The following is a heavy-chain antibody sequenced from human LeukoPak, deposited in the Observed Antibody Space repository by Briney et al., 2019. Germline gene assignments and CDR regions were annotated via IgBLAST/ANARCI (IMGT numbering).Heavy chain of an antibody. CDR3: ASIVVVTAADPSDAFDI. CDR2: IYTRGST. Sequence: SETLSLTCTVSGGSISSYYWSWIRPPAGKGLEWIGRIYTRGSTNYNPSLKSRVTMSVDTSKNQFSLKLSSVTAADTAVYYCASIVVVTAADPSDAFDIWGQGTMDTVSS. D-gene: IGHD2-21*02. CDR1: GGSISSYY. V-gene: IGHV4-4*07. J-gene: IGHJ3*02.